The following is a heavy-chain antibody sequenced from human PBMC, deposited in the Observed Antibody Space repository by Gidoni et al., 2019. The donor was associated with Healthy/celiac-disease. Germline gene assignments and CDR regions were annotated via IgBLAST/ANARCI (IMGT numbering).Heavy chain of an antibody. D-gene: IGHD1-26*01. CDR2: ISSSSSYI. CDR3: ARSEWELLGGRFDP. Sequence: EVQLVESGGGLVKPGGSLRLSCAASGFTFSSYSMNWVRQAPGKGLECVSSISSSSSYIYYADSVKGRFTISIDNAKNSLYLQMNSLRAEDTAVYYCARSEWELLGGRFDPWGQGTLVTVSS. J-gene: IGHJ5*02. V-gene: IGHV3-21*01. CDR1: GFTFSSYS.